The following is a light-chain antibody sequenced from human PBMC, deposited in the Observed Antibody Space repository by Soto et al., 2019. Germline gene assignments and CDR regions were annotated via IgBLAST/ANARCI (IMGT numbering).Light chain of an antibody. CDR3: QQLWTYPLT. CDR1: QDVSRS. J-gene: IGKJ4*02. CDR2: AAS. Sequence: DTQLTQSPSFLSASVGDRVTITCRASQDVSRSLGWYQQKPGKAPKLLIAAASTLHSGVPSRFSGSGSDTDFTLTISNLQPEDFATYYCQQLWTYPLTFGRGTKVDIK. V-gene: IGKV1-9*01.